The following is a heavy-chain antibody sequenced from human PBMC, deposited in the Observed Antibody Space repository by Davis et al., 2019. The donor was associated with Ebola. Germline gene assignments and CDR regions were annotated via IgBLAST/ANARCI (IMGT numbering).Heavy chain of an antibody. V-gene: IGHV3-53*05. D-gene: IGHD6-19*01. CDR2: IYSGGST. J-gene: IGHJ6*02. CDR1: GFTVSSNY. Sequence: GGSLRLSCAASGFTVSSNYMSWVRQAPGKGLEWVSVIYSGGSTYYADSVKGRFTISRDNSKNTFNLQMNSLTAEDTAVYYCARDIGYSDGWPDYYYYGMDVWGQGTTVTVSS. CDR3: ARDIGYSDGWPDYYYYGMDV.